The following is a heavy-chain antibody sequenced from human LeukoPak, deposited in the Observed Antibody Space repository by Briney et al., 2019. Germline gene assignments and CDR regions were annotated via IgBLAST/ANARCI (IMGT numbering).Heavy chain of an antibody. CDR2: IYYSGST. V-gene: IGHV4-59*08. CDR3: ARHSLWGSYSNWFDP. CDR1: GGSISSYH. Sequence: SETLSLTCTVSGGSISSYHWSWIRQPPGKGLEWIGYIYYSGSTNYNPSLKSRVTISVDTSKNQFSLKLSSVTAADTAVYYCARHSLWGSYSNWFDPWGQGTLVTVSS. J-gene: IGHJ5*02. D-gene: IGHD3-16*01.